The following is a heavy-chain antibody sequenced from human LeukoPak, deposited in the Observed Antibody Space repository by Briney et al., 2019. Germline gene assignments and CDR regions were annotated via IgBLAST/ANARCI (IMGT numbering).Heavy chain of an antibody. CDR1: GFTFSSYG. D-gene: IGHD3-22*01. CDR3: ARDLRNYYDSSGYYKYYYGMDV. J-gene: IGHJ6*02. CDR2: IYSGGST. V-gene: IGHV3-53*01. Sequence: GGSLRLSCAASGFTFSSYGMHWVRQAPGKGLEWVSVIYSGGSTYYADSVKGRFTISRDNSKNTLYLQMNSLRAEDTAVYYCARDLRNYYDSSGYYKYYYGMDVWGQGTTVTVSS.